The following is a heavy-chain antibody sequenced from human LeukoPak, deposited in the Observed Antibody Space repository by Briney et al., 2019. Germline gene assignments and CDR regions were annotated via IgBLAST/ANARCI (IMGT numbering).Heavy chain of an antibody. CDR3: ARGLCTSSSCYQGPFDF. Sequence: GGSLRLSCEASGSIFSSAWMTWVRQAPGKGLEWVGHITNKTNGGTTDYAAPVKGRFIISRDDSKKTLYLQMNRLRTEDTAVYYCARGLCTSSSCYQGPFDFWGQGTLVTVSS. CDR2: ITNKTNGGTT. V-gene: IGHV3-15*01. J-gene: IGHJ4*02. D-gene: IGHD2-2*01. CDR1: GSIFSSAW.